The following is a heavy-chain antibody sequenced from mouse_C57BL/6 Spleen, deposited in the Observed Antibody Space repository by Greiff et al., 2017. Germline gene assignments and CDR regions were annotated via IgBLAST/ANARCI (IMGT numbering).Heavy chain of an antibody. J-gene: IGHJ1*03. CDR2: ISSGSSTI. CDR1: GFTFSDYG. V-gene: IGHV5-17*01. Sequence: EVQGVESGGGLVKPGGYLKLSCAASGFTFSDYGMHWVRQAPEKGLEWVAYISSGSSTIYYADTVKGRFTISRDNAKNTLFLQMTSLRSEDTAMYYCARKVSGDWYFDVWGTGTTVTVSS. D-gene: IGHD2-14*01. CDR3: ARKVSGDWYFDV.